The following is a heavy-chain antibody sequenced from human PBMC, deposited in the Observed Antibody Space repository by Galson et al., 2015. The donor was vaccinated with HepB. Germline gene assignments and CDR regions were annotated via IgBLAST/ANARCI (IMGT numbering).Heavy chain of an antibody. D-gene: IGHD5-18*01. V-gene: IGHV4-59*01. CDR2: IYYSGST. J-gene: IGHJ6*02. CDR1: GGSISSYY. Sequence: SETLSLTCTVSGGSISSYYWSWIRQPPGKGLEWIGYIYYSGSTNYNPSLKSRVTISVDTSKNQFSLKLSSVTAADTAVYYCARGGYSYDNPRYYGMDVWGQGTTVTVSS. CDR3: ARGGYSYDNPRYYGMDV.